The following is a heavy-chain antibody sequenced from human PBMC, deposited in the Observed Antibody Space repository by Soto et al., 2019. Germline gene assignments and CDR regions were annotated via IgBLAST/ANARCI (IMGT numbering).Heavy chain of an antibody. J-gene: IGHJ3*02. CDR1: GGSISSSSYY. CDR2: IYYSGST. V-gene: IGHV4-39*01. CDR3: ARTLIAVAAPNLDAFDI. D-gene: IGHD6-19*01. Sequence: QLQLQESGPGLVKPSETLSLTCTVSGGSISSSSYYWGWIRQPPGKGLEWIGSIYYSGSTYYNPSLKSRVTISVDTSKNQFSLKLSSVTAADTAVYYCARTLIAVAAPNLDAFDIWGQGTMVTVSS.